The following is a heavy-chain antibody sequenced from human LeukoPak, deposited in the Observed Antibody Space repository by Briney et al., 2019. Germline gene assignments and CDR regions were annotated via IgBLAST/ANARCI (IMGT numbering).Heavy chain of an antibody. V-gene: IGHV4-31*03. Sequence: SETLSLTCTVSGGSISSGGYYWSWIRQHPGEGLEWIGYIYYSGSTYYNPSLKSRVTISVDTSKNQFSLKLSSVTAADPAVYYCARDKPANLGAFDIWGQETMVTVSS. CDR2: IYYSGST. CDR1: GGSISSGGYY. D-gene: IGHD7-27*01. CDR3: ARDKPANLGAFDI. J-gene: IGHJ3*02.